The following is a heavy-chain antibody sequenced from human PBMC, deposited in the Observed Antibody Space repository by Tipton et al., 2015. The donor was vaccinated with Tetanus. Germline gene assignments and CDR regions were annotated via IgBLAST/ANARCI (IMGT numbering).Heavy chain of an antibody. CDR3: ARDKSGPSFY. Sequence: SLRLSCAASGFTLSSYWMSWVRQAPGKGLEWVATISPDGTANFYVDSVKGRFSISRDNAKNSLYLQMNSLRAEDTAVYYCARDKSGPSFYWGQGTLVTVSS. CDR1: GFTLSSYW. J-gene: IGHJ4*02. D-gene: IGHD2-2*01. CDR2: ISPDGTAN. V-gene: IGHV3-7*01.